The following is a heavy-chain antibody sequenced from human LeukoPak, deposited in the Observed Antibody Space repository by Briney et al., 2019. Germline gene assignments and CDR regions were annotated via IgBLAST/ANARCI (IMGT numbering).Heavy chain of an antibody. J-gene: IGHJ4*02. Sequence: GGSLRLSCAASVFTFTNSGTHWVRQAPGKGLEWVALITYDVYYKYYSDSVKGRFTISSDTSKNTLYLQMNGLRAEDTAVYYCARDLSPVVRASPMGYWGQGTPVTVSS. CDR1: VFTFTNSG. V-gene: IGHV3-30*03. CDR3: ARDLSPVVRASPMGY. D-gene: IGHD3-10*01. CDR2: ITYDVYYK.